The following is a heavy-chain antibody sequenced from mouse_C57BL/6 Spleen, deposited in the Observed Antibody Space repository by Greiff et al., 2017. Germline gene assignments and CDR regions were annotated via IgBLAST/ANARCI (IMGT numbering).Heavy chain of an antibody. D-gene: IGHD2-3*01. V-gene: IGHV1-85*01. CDR3: ARSGGYYVFDY. CDR1: GYTFTSYD. Sequence: VQLQQSGPELVKPGASVKLSCKASGYTFTSYDINWVKQRPGQGLEWIGWIYPRDGSTTYNEKFKGKATLTVDKSSSTAYIELHSLTSEDSAVYCCARSGGYYVFDYWGQGTTLTVA. CDR2: IYPRDGST. J-gene: IGHJ2*01.